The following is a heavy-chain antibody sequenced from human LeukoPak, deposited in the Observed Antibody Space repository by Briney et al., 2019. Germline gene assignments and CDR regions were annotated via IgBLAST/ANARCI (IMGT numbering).Heavy chain of an antibody. J-gene: IGHJ4*02. CDR1: GYTFTSYG. V-gene: IGHV1-18*01. Sequence: ASVKVSCKASGYTFTSYGISWVRQAPGQGLEWMGWISAYNGNTNYAQKLQGRVTMTTDTSTSTAYMELRSLRSDDTAVYYCARDTLLLWFGEPQVDYWGQGTLVTVSS. D-gene: IGHD3-10*01. CDR2: ISAYNGNT. CDR3: ARDTLLLWFGEPQVDY.